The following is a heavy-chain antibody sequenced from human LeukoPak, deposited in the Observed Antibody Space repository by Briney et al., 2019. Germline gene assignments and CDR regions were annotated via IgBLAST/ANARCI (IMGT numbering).Heavy chain of an antibody. V-gene: IGHV4-4*02. CDR1: GGSVASTNW. J-gene: IGHJ4*02. Sequence: SETLSLTCAVSGGSVASTNWWTWVRQPPGKGLEWIGEVHLDGRTNYNPSLTGRLTLSVDLYENHISLKLTSVTAADTAVYYCAREGGFYRPLDYLGQGTLVTVSS. CDR3: AREGGFYRPLDY. D-gene: IGHD3-3*01. CDR2: VHLDGRT.